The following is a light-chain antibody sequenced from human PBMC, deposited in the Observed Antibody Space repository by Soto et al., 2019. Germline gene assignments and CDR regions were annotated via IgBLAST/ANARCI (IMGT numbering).Light chain of an antibody. CDR3: RHYGSSPPMYT. CDR1: QTVSSSD. Sequence: EIVLTQSPGTLSLSPGERATLSCRASQTVSSSDLAWHQQKPGQAPRLLIYAASSRATGIPDRFSGSGSGTDFPLTISRLEPEDSAVYYCRHYGSSPPMYTFGQGTKLEIK. CDR2: AAS. J-gene: IGKJ2*01. V-gene: IGKV3-20*01.